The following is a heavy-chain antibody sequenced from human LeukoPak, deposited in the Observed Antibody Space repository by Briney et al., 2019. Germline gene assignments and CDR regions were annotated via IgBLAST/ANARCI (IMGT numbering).Heavy chain of an antibody. Sequence: SETLSLTCTVSGGSINSGDYYWGWIRQPPGKGLEWIGSIYYSGNTYYNPSLKSRVTISVDTSKNQFSLKLSSVTAADTAVYYCARGSRRYDILTGYNRDGFDYWGQGTLVTVSS. CDR1: GGSINSGDYY. CDR3: ARGSRRYDILTGYNRDGFDY. D-gene: IGHD3-9*01. V-gene: IGHV4-39*01. J-gene: IGHJ4*02. CDR2: IYYSGNT.